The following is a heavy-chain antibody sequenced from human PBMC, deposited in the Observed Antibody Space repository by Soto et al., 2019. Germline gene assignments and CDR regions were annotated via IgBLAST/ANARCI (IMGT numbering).Heavy chain of an antibody. Sequence: ASVKVSCKASGYTFTSYYMHWVRQAPGQGLEWMGIINPSGGSTSYAQKFQGRVTMTRDTSTSTVYMELSRLRSEDTAVYYCARDRYCGGDCYHFDYWGQGTQVTVSS. CDR3: ARDRYCGGDCYHFDY. CDR2: INPSGGST. J-gene: IGHJ4*02. D-gene: IGHD2-21*02. V-gene: IGHV1-46*03. CDR1: GYTFTSYY.